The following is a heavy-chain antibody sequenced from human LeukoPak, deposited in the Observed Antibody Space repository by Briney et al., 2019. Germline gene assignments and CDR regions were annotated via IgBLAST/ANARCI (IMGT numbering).Heavy chain of an antibody. CDR1: GGSFSGYY. CDR3: ARQRIFGVVEN. D-gene: IGHD3-3*01. CDR2: INHSGST. V-gene: IGHV4-34*01. J-gene: IGHJ4*02. Sequence: SETLSLTCAVYGGSFSGYYWSWIRQPPGKGLEWIGEINHSGSTNYNPPLKSRVTISVDTSKNQFSLKLSSVTAADTAVYYCARQRIFGVVENWGQGTLVTVSS.